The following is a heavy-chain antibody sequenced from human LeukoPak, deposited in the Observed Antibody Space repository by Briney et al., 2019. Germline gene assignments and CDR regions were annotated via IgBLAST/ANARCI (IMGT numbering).Heavy chain of an antibody. CDR3: ARADSGSYAALTFDI. Sequence: ASVKVSCKASGYTFTSYDINWVRQATGQGLEWMGWMNPNSGNTGYAQKFQGRVTMTRNTSISTAYMELSSLRSEDTAVYYCARADSGSYAALTFDIWGQGTMVTVSS. CDR1: GYTFTSYD. CDR2: MNPNSGNT. V-gene: IGHV1-8*01. J-gene: IGHJ3*02. D-gene: IGHD1-26*01.